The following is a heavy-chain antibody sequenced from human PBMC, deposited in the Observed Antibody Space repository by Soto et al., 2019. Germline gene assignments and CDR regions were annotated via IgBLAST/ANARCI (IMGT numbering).Heavy chain of an antibody. CDR3: AKDLFSYNWNYLFDY. Sequence: GGSLRLSCAASGFTFSRYGMHWVRQAPGKGLEWVAVISYDGSDKYYADSVKGRFTISRDNSKNTLYLQMNSLRAEDTAVYYCAKDLFSYNWNYLFDYWGQGTLVTSPQ. J-gene: IGHJ4*02. D-gene: IGHD1-7*01. CDR2: ISYDGSDK. CDR1: GFTFSRYG. V-gene: IGHV3-30*18.